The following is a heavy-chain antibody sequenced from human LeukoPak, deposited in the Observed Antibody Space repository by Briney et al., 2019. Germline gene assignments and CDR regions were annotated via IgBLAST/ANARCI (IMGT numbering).Heavy chain of an antibody. CDR3: ARGFGPAAMNYYMDV. D-gene: IGHD2-2*01. Sequence: ASVRVSCKASGYTFTSYDINWVRQATGQGLEWMGWMNPNSGNTGYAQKFQGRVTMTRNTSISTAYMDLSSLRSDDTAVYYCARGFGPAAMNYYMDVWGKGTTVTISS. CDR2: MNPNSGNT. CDR1: GYTFTSYD. V-gene: IGHV1-8*01. J-gene: IGHJ6*03.